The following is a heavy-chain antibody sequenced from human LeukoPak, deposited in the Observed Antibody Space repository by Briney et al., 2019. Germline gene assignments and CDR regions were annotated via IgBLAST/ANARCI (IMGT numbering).Heavy chain of an antibody. Sequence: GYIYYRGTTYYNPSLKRRVTISVDTSKNQFSLKLSSVTAADTAVYYCARVVREFSWVPDYWGQGTLVTVSS. CDR2: IYYRGTT. D-gene: IGHD3-10*01. V-gene: IGHV4-31*02. J-gene: IGHJ4*02. CDR3: ARVVREFSWVPDY.